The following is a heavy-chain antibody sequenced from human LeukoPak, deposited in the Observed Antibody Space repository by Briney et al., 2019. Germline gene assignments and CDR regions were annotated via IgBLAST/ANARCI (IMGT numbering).Heavy chain of an antibody. CDR1: GFTFSSYG. Sequence: GGSLRLSCAASGFTFSSYGMHWVRQAPGKGLEWVAVIWYDGSNKYYADSVKGHFTISRDNSRNTLYLQMNSLRAEDTAVYYCAKNCDFTGDDAFDVWGQGTMVTVS. CDR3: AKNCDFTGDDAFDV. CDR2: IWYDGSNK. D-gene: IGHD2-8*02. J-gene: IGHJ3*01. V-gene: IGHV3-33*06.